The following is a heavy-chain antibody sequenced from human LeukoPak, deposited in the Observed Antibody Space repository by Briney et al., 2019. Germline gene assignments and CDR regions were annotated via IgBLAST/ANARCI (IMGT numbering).Heavy chain of an antibody. CDR3: ARRTRGSGSFSPLYFDY. CDR2: IYYSGST. D-gene: IGHD3-10*01. CDR1: GGSISSYY. J-gene: IGHJ4*02. V-gene: IGHV4-59*08. Sequence: SETLSLTCTVSGGSISSYYWSWIRQPPGKGLEWIGYIYYSGSTYYNPSLKSRVTISVDTSKNQFSLKLSSVTAADTAVYYCARRTRGSGSFSPLYFDYWGQGTLVTVSS.